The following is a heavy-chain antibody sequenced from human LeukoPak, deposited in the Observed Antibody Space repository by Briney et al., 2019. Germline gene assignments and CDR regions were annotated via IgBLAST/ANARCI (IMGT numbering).Heavy chain of an antibody. CDR1: GFTFTSYW. V-gene: IGHV3-74*01. CDR2: INSDGSNT. D-gene: IGHD3-22*01. J-gene: IGHJ4*02. CDR3: ATDSSGYDDY. Sequence: PGGSLRLSCAASGFTFTSYWMHCVRQAPGKGLVWVSRINSDGSNTKYADSVKGRFTISRDNAKNTLYLQMNSLRAEDTAVYYCATDSSGYDDYWGQGTLVTVSS.